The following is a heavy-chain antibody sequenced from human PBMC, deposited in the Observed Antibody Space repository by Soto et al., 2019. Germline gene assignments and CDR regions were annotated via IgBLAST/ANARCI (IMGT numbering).Heavy chain of an antibody. V-gene: IGHV1-8*01. CDR3: ARETSGIYRLDY. Sequence: QVQLVQSGAEVKKPGASVKVSCKASGYTFTSYDINWVRQATGQGLELMGCMNPNSGNTGYAQKFPGRVAMALNTAVSTAYLGVSSLRSGGTAVYYCARETSGIYRLDYWGQGTLVTVSS. J-gene: IGHJ4*02. D-gene: IGHD1-26*01. CDR2: MNPNSGNT. CDR1: GYTFTSYD.